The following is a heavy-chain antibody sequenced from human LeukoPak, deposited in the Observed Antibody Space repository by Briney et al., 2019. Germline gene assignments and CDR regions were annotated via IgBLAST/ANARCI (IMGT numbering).Heavy chain of an antibody. CDR3: ARDPTTVTKGLDI. Sequence: SETLSLTCTVSGGSIGSHYWSWIRQPPGMGLEWIGYISYIGTTNYNPSLKSRVTISVDTSKNQFSLKLTSVTAADAAVYFCARDPTTVTKGLDIWGQGTMVTVSS. V-gene: IGHV4-59*11. CDR1: GGSIGSHY. D-gene: IGHD4-17*01. J-gene: IGHJ3*02. CDR2: ISYIGTT.